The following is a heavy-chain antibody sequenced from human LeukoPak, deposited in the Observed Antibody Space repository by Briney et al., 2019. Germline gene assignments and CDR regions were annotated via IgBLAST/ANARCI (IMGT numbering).Heavy chain of an antibody. CDR1: GYTFTSHG. Sequence: ASVKVSCKASGYTFTSHGFSWVRQAPGQGLEWMGWINTYIGNTNYAQKFQGRVTMTRDTSISTAYMELNRLRSDDTAVYYCASNVRGAGYFDYWGQGSLVTVSS. J-gene: IGHJ4*02. CDR3: ASNVRGAGYFDY. V-gene: IGHV1-18*01. D-gene: IGHD3-10*01. CDR2: INTYIGNT.